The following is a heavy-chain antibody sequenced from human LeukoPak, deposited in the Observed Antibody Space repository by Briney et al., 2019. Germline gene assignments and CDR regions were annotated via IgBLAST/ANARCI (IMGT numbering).Heavy chain of an antibody. J-gene: IGHJ3*02. D-gene: IGHD1-26*01. CDR1: GFTFSSCA. CDR2: ISYDGSNK. Sequence: GGSLRLSCAASGFTFSSCAMHWVRQAPGKGLEWVAVISYDGSNKYYADSVKGRFTISRDNSKNTLYLQMNSLRAEDTAVYYCARWERENDAFDIWGQGTMVTVSS. CDR3: ARWERENDAFDI. V-gene: IGHV3-30-3*01.